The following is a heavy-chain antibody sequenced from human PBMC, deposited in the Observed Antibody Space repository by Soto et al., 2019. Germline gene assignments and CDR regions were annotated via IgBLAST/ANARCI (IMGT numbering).Heavy chain of an antibody. CDR3: ARDFFDSSDYTTNCFDP. D-gene: IGHD3-22*01. V-gene: IGHV4-39*01. CDR2: IYHTGNA. J-gene: IGHJ5*02. CDR1: GDSISNSRFY. Sequence: QLQLQESGPGQVKSSETLSLTCSVSGDSISNSRFYWSWSRQPPGEGLEWIGSIYHTGNAYYNPSLKSRVPISLDTSKNQFSLKLTSVTAADAALYYCARDFFDSSDYTTNCFDPWGQGTLVTVSS.